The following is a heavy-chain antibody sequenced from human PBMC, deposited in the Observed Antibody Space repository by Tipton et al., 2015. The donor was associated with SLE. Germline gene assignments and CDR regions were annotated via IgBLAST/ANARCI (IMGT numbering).Heavy chain of an antibody. CDR2: MYYSGST. J-gene: IGHJ3*02. D-gene: IGHD1/OR15-1a*01. V-gene: IGHV4-39*07. CDR3: ARDRGTGTDAFDI. CDR1: GGSISSSSYY. Sequence: LRLSCTVSGGSISSSSYYWGWIRQPPGKGLEWIGSMYYSGSTYYNPSLKSRVTISVDTSKNQFSLKLSSVTAADTAVYYCARDRGTGTDAFDIWGQGTMVTVSS.